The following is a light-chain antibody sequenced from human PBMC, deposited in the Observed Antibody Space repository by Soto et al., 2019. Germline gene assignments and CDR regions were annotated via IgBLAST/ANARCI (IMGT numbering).Light chain of an antibody. J-gene: IGKJ5*01. Sequence: EIVLTQSPATLSLSPGERATLSCRASQSVSSYLAWYQQKPGQAPRLLIYDASNRATGIPARFSGSGSGTDFTLTISSLEPEDFAVYYCHQRSNWPTFGQGTRLESK. V-gene: IGKV3-11*01. CDR2: DAS. CDR3: HQRSNWPT. CDR1: QSVSSY.